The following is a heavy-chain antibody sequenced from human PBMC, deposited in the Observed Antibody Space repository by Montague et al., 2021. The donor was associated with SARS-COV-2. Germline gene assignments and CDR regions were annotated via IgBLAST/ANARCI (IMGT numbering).Heavy chain of an antibody. V-gene: IGHV3-23*01. J-gene: IGHJ5*02. D-gene: IGHD4-17*01. CDR3: TGADNYGS. CDR1: GFTFSSFT. CDR2: INGSGGST. Sequence: SLSLSFSASGFTFSSFTMSWVRLAPGKGLEWVSTINGSGGSTWYADSVKGRFTISRDNSKSTLFLQMNSLRAEDTALYYCTGADNYGSWGRGTLVTVSS.